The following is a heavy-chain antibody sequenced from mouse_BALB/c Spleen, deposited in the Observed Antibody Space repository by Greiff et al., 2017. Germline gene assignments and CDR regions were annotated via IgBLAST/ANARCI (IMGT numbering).Heavy chain of an antibody. CDR2: IDPANGNT. CDR3: AEGATWFAY. Sequence: LVESGAELVKPGASVKLSCTASGFNIKDTYMHWVKQRPEQGLEWIGRIDPANGNTKYDPKFQGKATITADTSSNTAYLQLSSLTSEDTAVYYCAEGATWFAYWGQGTLVTVSA. V-gene: IGHV14-3*02. J-gene: IGHJ3*01. D-gene: IGHD3-1*01. CDR1: GFNIKDTY.